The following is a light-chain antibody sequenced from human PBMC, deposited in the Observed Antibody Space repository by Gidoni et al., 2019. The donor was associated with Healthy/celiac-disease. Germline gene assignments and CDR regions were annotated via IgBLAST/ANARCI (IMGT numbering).Light chain of an antibody. CDR1: ALPKQY. Sequence: SYDLTQPPPVSVSPGQTARITCSGHALPKQYAYWYQQKPGQAPVLVIYKDSERPSGIPERFSGSSSGTTVTLTISGVQAEDEADYYCQSADSSGTYAVVFGGGTKLTVL. CDR3: QSADSSGTYAVV. J-gene: IGLJ2*01. CDR2: KDS. V-gene: IGLV3-25*03.